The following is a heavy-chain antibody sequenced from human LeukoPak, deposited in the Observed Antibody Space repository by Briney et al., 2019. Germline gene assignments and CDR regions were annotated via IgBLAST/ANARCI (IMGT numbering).Heavy chain of an antibody. V-gene: IGHV4-39*07. CDR2: IYYSGST. CDR1: GGSISTSSYY. J-gene: IGHJ6*03. CDR3: ARVGNANYYYYYYMDV. Sequence: SETLSLTCTVSGGSISTSSYYWGWIRQPPGKGLEWIGSIYYSGSTYYNPSLKSRVTISVDTSKNQFSLKLSSVTAADTAVYYCARVGNANYYYYYYMDVWGKGTTVTVSS. D-gene: IGHD1-26*01.